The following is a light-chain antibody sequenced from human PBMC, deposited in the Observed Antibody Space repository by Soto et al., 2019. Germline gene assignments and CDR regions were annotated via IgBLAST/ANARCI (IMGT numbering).Light chain of an antibody. CDR3: QPYQSYSET. J-gene: IGKJ1*01. Sequence: DIQMTQSPSTLSASVGDRVTITCRASQSVSTRLAWYQQKPGKAPKLLIYDASSLQTGVPSRFSGSGSGAEFTLTISSLQPDDFANYYCQPYQSYSETFGNGTKVEIK. CDR2: DAS. CDR1: QSVSTR. V-gene: IGKV1-5*01.